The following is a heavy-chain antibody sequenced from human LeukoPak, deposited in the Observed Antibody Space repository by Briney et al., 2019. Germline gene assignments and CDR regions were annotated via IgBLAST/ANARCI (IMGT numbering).Heavy chain of an antibody. CDR2: ISGSGGST. J-gene: IGHJ4*02. CDR3: AKDDVPDIVVVPAAPLDY. V-gene: IGHV3-23*01. CDR1: GFTFSSYA. D-gene: IGHD2-2*01. Sequence: GGSLRLSCAASGFTFSSYAMSWVRQAPGKGLEWVSAISGSGGSTYYADSVKGRFTISRDNSKNTLYLQMNSLRAEDTAVYYCAKDDVPDIVVVPAAPLDYWGQGTLVTVSS.